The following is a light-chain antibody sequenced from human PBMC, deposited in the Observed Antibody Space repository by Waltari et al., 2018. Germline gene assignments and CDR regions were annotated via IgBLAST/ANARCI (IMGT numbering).Light chain of an antibody. V-gene: IGLV3-19*01. CDR1: SLRTSY. CDR2: GKN. Sequence: SSELTQHPAVYVALGPPVWITCQGDSLRTSYSSWYQQKSGQAPVLVLFGKNKRPSGIPDRFSGYDSETTTSLTITGAQAEDEADYYCSSRDSSASHVLFGRGTRLTVL. J-gene: IGLJ2*01. CDR3: SSRDSSASHVL.